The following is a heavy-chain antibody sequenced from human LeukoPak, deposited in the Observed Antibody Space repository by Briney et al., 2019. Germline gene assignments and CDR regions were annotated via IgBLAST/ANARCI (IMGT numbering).Heavy chain of an antibody. Sequence: SETLSLTCTVSGGSISSSSYYWGWIRQPPGKGLEWIGSIYYSGSTYYNPSLKSRVTISVDTSKNQFSLKLSSVTAADTAVYYCARGSGIAVAVTYYYYYMDVWGKGTTVTVSS. CDR3: ARGSGIAVAVTYYYYYMDV. CDR1: GGSISSSSYY. D-gene: IGHD6-19*01. V-gene: IGHV4-39*07. J-gene: IGHJ6*03. CDR2: IYYSGST.